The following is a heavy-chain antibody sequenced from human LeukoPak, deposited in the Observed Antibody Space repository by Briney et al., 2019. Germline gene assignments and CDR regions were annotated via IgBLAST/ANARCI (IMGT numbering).Heavy chain of an antibody. CDR2: IYYSGST. CDR3: ARGVQELRYFDWLLDQYYFDY. CDR1: GGSISSSSYY. J-gene: IGHJ4*02. D-gene: IGHD3-9*01. Sequence: SETLSLTCTVSGGSISSSSYYWGWIRQPPGTGLEWIGSIYYSGSTYYNPSLKSRVTISIDTSKNQFSLKLSSVTAADTAVYYCARGVQELRYFDWLLDQYYFDYWGQGTLVTVSS. V-gene: IGHV4-39*01.